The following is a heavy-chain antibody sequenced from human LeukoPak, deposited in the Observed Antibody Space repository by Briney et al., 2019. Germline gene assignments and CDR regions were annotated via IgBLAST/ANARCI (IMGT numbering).Heavy chain of an antibody. Sequence: SSETLSLTCTVSGVSISSNYWSWIRQPAGKGLEWIGRIYTSGSSNYNPSLRSRVTMSVDTSKNQFSLKLSSVTAADTAVDYCARDLNRGCSSASCHSPFDYWGQGTLVTVSS. J-gene: IGHJ4*02. CDR1: GVSISSNY. CDR3: ARDLNRGCSSASCHSPFDY. V-gene: IGHV4-4*07. CDR2: IYTSGSS. D-gene: IGHD2-2*01.